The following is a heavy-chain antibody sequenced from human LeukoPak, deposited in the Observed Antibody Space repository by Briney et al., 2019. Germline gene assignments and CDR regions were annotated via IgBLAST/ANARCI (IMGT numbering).Heavy chain of an antibody. CDR3: ARVPGLSKAVDY. J-gene: IGHJ4*02. V-gene: IGHV2-70*01. D-gene: IGHD6-19*01. CDR1: GFSLSTSGMC. Sequence: SGPTLVKAPQTLTLTCTFSGFSLSTSGMCVSWIRQPPGKALEWLALIDWDDDKYFSTSLKTRLTISKDTSKNQVVLTMTNMDPVDTATYCCARVPGLSKAVDYWGQGTLVAVSS. CDR2: IDWDDDK.